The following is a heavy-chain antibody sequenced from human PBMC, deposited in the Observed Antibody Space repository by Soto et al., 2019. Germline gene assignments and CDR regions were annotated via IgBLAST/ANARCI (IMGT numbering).Heavy chain of an antibody. CDR3: AKGGYDSNWFNPGDS. V-gene: IGHV3-30*18. CDR1: GFMFSSNG. Sequence: QVHLVESGGGVVQPGRSLRLSCAASGFMFSSNGMHWVRQAPGKGLEWVAVISCDGRSKYYADSVKGRFTISRDNSKNTRYLQINSLKAEDTAVYYCAKGGYDSNWFNPGDSWGQGTLVTVSS. J-gene: IGHJ4*02. CDR2: ISCDGRSK. D-gene: IGHD3-22*01.